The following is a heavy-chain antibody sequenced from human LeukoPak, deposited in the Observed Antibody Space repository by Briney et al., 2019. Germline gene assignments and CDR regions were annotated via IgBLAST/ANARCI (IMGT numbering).Heavy chain of an antibody. CDR2: IYYSGST. V-gene: IGHV4-39*01. CDR3: ARGKKLRYYDSSGYYFDY. Sequence: PSETLSLTCTVSGGSISSSYYYWGWIRQPPGKGLEWIGSIYYSGSTYYNPSLKSRVTISVDTSKNQFSLKLRSVSAADTAVYYCARGKKLRYYDSSGYYFDYWGQGTLVTVSS. J-gene: IGHJ4*02. D-gene: IGHD3-22*01. CDR1: GGSISSSYYY.